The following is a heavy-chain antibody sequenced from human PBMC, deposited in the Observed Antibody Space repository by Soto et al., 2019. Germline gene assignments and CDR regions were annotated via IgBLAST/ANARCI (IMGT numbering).Heavy chain of an antibody. CDR2: IWYDGNKK. V-gene: IGHV3-33*01. Sequence: GGSLRLSCAASGFSFSSSGMHWVRQAPGKGLEWVAVIWYDGNKKYYGDSVRGRFTISRDNAKNSLYLQMNSLRAEDTAVYYCARTEYYYDSSGYYLDYWGQGTLVTVSS. D-gene: IGHD3-22*01. CDR1: GFSFSSSG. CDR3: ARTEYYYDSSGYYLDY. J-gene: IGHJ4*02.